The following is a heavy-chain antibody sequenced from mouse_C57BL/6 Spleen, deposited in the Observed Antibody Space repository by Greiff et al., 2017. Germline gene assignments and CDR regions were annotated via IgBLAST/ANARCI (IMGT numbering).Heavy chain of an antibody. CDR2: IHPNSGST. CDR1: GYTFTSYW. Sequence: QVQLKQPGAELVKPGASVKLSCKASGYTFTSYWMHWVKQRPGQGLEWIGMIHPNSGSTNYNEKFKSKATLTVDKSSSTAYMQLSSLTSEDSAVYYCARGGFITTVVARYFDVWGTGTTVTVSS. J-gene: IGHJ1*03. V-gene: IGHV1-64*01. D-gene: IGHD1-1*01. CDR3: ARGGFITTVVARYFDV.